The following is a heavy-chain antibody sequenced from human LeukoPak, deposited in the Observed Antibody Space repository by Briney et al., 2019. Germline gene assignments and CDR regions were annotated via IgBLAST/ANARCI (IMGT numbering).Heavy chain of an antibody. J-gene: IGHJ3*02. Sequence: GASVKVSCKASGYTFTGYYMHWVRQAPGQGLEWMGWINPSSGGTNYAQKFQGRVTMTRDTSISTAYMELSRLRSDDTAVYYCAKTDSGSYYLDAFDIWGQGTMVTVSS. D-gene: IGHD3-10*01. CDR3: AKTDSGSYYLDAFDI. V-gene: IGHV1-2*02. CDR1: GYTFTGYY. CDR2: INPSSGGT.